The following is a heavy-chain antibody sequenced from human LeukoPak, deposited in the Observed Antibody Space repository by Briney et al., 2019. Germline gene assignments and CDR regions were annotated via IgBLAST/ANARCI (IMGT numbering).Heavy chain of an antibody. V-gene: IGHV3-7*01. CDR2: IKQDGSEK. D-gene: IGHD3-10*01. CDR1: GFTFSIYW. CDR3: AREGPYGSGSSFDH. J-gene: IGHJ4*02. Sequence: GGSLRLSCAASGFTFSIYWMSWVRQAPGKGLEWVANIKQDGSEKYYVDSVKGRFTISRDNAKNSLYLQMNHLRVKDTAVYYCAREGPYGSGSSFDHWGQGTLVTVSS.